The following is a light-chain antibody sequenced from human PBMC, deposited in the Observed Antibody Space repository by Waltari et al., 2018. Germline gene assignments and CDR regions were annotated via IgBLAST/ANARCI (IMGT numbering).Light chain of an antibody. Sequence: QSALTQPASVSGSPGQSITISCTGTSSDVGGYNYVSWYQQHPGKAPKLMIYDVSKRPSGVSNRFAGSKSGNTASLTISGLQAEDEADYYCCSYAGSSTSPFGGGTKLTVL. CDR1: SSDVGGYNY. V-gene: IGLV2-23*02. J-gene: IGLJ2*01. CDR3: CSYAGSSTSP. CDR2: DVS.